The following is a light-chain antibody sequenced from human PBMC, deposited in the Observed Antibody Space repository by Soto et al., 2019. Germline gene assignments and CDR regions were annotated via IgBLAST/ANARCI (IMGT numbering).Light chain of an antibody. CDR3: QQGHDWPLT. CDR2: GVS. CDR1: QSISGE. V-gene: IGKV3-15*01. Sequence: EIVMTQSPATLSVSPGERATLSCRASQSISGELAWYQQRPGQPPRLLSYGVSTRATGVPDRFSGSGSGSDFTLTISGLQSEDFAVYYCQQGHDWPLTFRQGTRLDI. J-gene: IGKJ2*01.